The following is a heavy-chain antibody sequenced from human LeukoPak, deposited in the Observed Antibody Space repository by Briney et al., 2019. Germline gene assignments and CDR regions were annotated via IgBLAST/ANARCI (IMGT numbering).Heavy chain of an antibody. Sequence: SVKVSCKASGGTFSSYAISWVRQAPGQGLEWMGRIIPILGIANYAQKFQGRVTITADKSTSTAYMELSSLRSEDTAVYYCARDGIDYYYDSSGYFDYWGQGTLVTVSS. CDR1: GGTFSSYA. CDR2: IIPILGIA. CDR3: ARDGIDYYYDSSGYFDY. V-gene: IGHV1-69*04. J-gene: IGHJ4*02. D-gene: IGHD3-22*01.